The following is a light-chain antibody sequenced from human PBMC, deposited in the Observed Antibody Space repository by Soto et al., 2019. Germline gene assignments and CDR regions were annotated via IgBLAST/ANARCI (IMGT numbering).Light chain of an antibody. CDR2: EVT. J-gene: IGLJ3*02. CDR3: SLYAARNNFYCV. CDR1: SSDVGGYNY. V-gene: IGLV2-8*01. Sequence: QSALTQPPSASGSPGQSVTISCTGTSSDVGGYNYVSWYQQYPGRAPKSMIYEVTKQPSGVPDPFSGAKSGNTASLTVSGLQAEDAADDSCSLYAARNNFYCVFGGGTKLHRP.